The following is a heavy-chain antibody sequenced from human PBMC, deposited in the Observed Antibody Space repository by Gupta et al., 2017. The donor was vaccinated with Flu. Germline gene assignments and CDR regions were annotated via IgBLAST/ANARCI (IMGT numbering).Heavy chain of an antibody. CDR2: IWYDGSNR. D-gene: IGHD4-4*01. J-gene: IGHJ4*02. V-gene: IGHV3-33*01. CDR3: ARHYSNNLDY. Sequence: PWVRRAPGKGLEWGAVIWYDGSNRYYSDSVKGRFTISRDNSKNTLYLHMNSLRAEDTAVYYCARHYSNNLDYWGQGTLVTVSS.